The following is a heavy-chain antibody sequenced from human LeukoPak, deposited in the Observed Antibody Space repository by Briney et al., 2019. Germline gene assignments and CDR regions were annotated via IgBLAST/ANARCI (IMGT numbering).Heavy chain of an antibody. CDR3: ARAGGTFDN. CDR1: GDSVSSKSAS. Sequence: SQTLSLTCAISGDSVSSKSASWNWIRQSPSRGLEWLGRTYYRSKWYFEYAVSVKSRISINPDTSRNQFSLQLSSLTIEDTAVYYCARAGGTFDNWGQGTLVTVSS. CDR2: TYYRSKWYF. J-gene: IGHJ4*02. V-gene: IGHV6-1*01. D-gene: IGHD1-1*01.